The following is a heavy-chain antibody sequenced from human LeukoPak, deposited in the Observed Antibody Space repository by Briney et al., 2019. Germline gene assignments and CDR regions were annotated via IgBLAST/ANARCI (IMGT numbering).Heavy chain of an antibody. CDR1: GGSISSYY. Sequence: SETLSLTCTVSGGSISSYYWSWIRQPPGKGLEWIGYIYYSGSTNYNPSLKSRVTISVDTSKNQFSLKLSSVTAADTAVYYCARGASTWGAGDAFDIWGQGTMVTVSS. V-gene: IGHV4-59*01. CDR3: ARGASTWGAGDAFDI. D-gene: IGHD3-16*01. J-gene: IGHJ3*02. CDR2: IYYSGST.